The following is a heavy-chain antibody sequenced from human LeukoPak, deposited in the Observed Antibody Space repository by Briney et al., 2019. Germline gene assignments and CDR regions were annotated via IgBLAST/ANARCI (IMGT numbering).Heavy chain of an antibody. CDR2: ISSSSSYI. V-gene: IGHV3-11*06. CDR1: GFTFSDYY. CDR3: ARDGITIFGVVIPGAFDI. Sequence: GGSLRLSCAASGFTFSDYYMSWIRQAPGKGLEWVSYISSSSSYIYYADSVKGRFTISRDNAKNSLYLQMNSLRAEDTAVYYCARDGITIFGVVIPGAFDIWGQGTMVTVSS. D-gene: IGHD3-3*01. J-gene: IGHJ3*02.